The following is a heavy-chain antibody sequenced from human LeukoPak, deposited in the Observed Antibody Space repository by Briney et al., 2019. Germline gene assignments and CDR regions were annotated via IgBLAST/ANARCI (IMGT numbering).Heavy chain of an antibody. Sequence: GGSLRLSCAASGFTFSNAWMSWVRQAPGKGLEWVGRIKSKTDGGTTDYAAPVKGRFTISRDDSKNTLYLQMNGLKTEDTAVYYCTTPQYYCSGGSCLDAFDIWGQGTMVTVSS. V-gene: IGHV3-15*01. CDR1: GFTFSNAW. J-gene: IGHJ3*02. CDR3: TTPQYYCSGGSCLDAFDI. CDR2: IKSKTDGGTT. D-gene: IGHD2-15*01.